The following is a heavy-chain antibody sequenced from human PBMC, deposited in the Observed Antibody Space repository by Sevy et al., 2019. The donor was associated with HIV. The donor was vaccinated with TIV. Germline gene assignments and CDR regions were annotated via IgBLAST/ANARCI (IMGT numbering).Heavy chain of an antibody. V-gene: IGHV1-69*13. CDR3: ARESYCSGGSCDAEPGDY. Sequence: ASVKVSCKASGGTFSSYAISWVRQAPGQGLEWMGGIIPIFGTANYAQKFQGRVTINADESTSTAYMELSSLRSEDTAVYYWARESYCSGGSCDAEPGDYWGQGTLVTVSS. CDR2: IIPIFGTA. D-gene: IGHD2-15*01. CDR1: GGTFSSYA. J-gene: IGHJ4*02.